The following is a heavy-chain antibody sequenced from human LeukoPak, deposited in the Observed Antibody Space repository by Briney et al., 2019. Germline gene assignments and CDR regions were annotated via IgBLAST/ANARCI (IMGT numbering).Heavy chain of an antibody. CDR1: GYTFTSYG. CDR3: ARIIGDIVVVPAAMAGGPNWFDP. D-gene: IGHD2-2*01. Sequence: GASVKVSCKASGYTFTSYGISWVRQAPGHGLERMGWIRAYNGNTNYAQKLQGRVTMTTDTSTSTAYMELRSLRSDDTAVYYCARIIGDIVVVPAAMAGGPNWFDPWGQGTLVTVSS. J-gene: IGHJ5*02. CDR2: IRAYNGNT. V-gene: IGHV1-18*01.